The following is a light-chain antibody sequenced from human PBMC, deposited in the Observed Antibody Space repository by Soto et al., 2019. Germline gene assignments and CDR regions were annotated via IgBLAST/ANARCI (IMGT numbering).Light chain of an antibody. Sequence: SSELTQPPSLSVAPGQTARLTCGGDNIGTKSVHWYQQKPGQAPVLVVYDDSDRPSGIPERFSGSNSGTTATLTISRVEAGDEADYYCQVWDSSSDHYVFGTGTKVTVL. CDR2: DDS. V-gene: IGLV3-21*02. CDR3: QVWDSSSDHYV. CDR1: NIGTKS. J-gene: IGLJ1*01.